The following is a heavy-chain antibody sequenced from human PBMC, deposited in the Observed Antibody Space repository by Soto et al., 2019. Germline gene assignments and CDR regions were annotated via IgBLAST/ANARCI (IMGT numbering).Heavy chain of an antibody. CDR2: IYNDGTYS. J-gene: IGHJ4*02. V-gene: IGHV3-74*01. Sequence: GGSLRLSCAASGFIFKMYWMHWVRQSPGKGLVWISRIYNDGTYSDYADSVRGRFTISRDNVNDTLYLQMNNLRAEDSGVYYCKRGPRPISTGTGAYWGQGTQVTVAS. CDR3: KRGPRPISTGTGAY. D-gene: IGHD3-10*01. CDR1: GFIFKMYW.